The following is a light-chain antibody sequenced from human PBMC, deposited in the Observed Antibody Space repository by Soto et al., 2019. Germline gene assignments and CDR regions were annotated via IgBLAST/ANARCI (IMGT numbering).Light chain of an antibody. Sequence: EIVMTQSPATLSVSPGERATLSCRASQSVSSNLAWYQQKPGQAPRLLIYGASTRATGIPARFSGSGSGTEVTLTISSLQSEDFAVYHCQQYNNWPPWTFGQGTKVEIK. CDR2: GAS. J-gene: IGKJ1*01. CDR1: QSVSSN. V-gene: IGKV3-15*01. CDR3: QQYNNWPPWT.